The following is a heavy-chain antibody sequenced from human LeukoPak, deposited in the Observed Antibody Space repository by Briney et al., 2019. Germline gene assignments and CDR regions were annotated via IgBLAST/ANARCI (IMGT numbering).Heavy chain of an antibody. V-gene: IGHV3-7*01. CDR1: GFIFTNYF. CDR2: IKHDGSEK. D-gene: IGHD3-3*01. J-gene: IGHJ4*02. CDR3: ATDRGWRTSGYYLYYFEY. Sequence: GGSLRLSCAASGFIFTNYFMSWVRQAPGKGLEWVASIKHDGSEKYYVDSVRGRFTISRDNTMNSLYLQMSSLRAEGTAVYYCATDRGWRTSGYYLYYFEYWGQGTLVTYSS.